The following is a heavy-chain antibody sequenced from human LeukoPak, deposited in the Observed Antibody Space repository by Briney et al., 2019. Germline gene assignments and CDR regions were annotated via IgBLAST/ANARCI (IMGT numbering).Heavy chain of an antibody. CDR3: ARVEDIVATLDY. J-gene: IGHJ4*02. V-gene: IGHV3-66*02. CDR2: IYSGGST. D-gene: IGHD5-12*01. Sequence: GGSLRLSCAASGFTFSSNYMSWVRQAPGKALEWVSVIYSGGSTYYADSVKGRFTISRDNAKNTLYLQMNSLRAEDTAVYYCARVEDIVATLDYWGQGTLVTVSS. CDR1: GFTFSSNY.